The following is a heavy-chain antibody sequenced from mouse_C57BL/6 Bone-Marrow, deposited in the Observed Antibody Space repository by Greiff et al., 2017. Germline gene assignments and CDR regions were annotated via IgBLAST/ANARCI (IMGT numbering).Heavy chain of an antibody. J-gene: IGHJ2*01. D-gene: IGHD1-1*01. CDR1: GYTFTSYG. Sequence: VKLQESGAELARPGASVKLSCKASGYTFTSYGISWVKQRTGQGLEWIGEIYPRSGNTYYNEKFKGKATLTADKSSSTAYMELRSLTSEDSAVYFCARRYGSSYVYWGQGTTLTVSS. CDR3: ARRYGSSYVY. V-gene: IGHV1-81*01. CDR2: IYPRSGNT.